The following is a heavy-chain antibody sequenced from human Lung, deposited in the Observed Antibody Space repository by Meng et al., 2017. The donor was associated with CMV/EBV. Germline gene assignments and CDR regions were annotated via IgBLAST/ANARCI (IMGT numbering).Heavy chain of an antibody. CDR3: ARDAYFNTWYPNWFDP. CDR2: ISGYNGNT. Sequence: ASVKVSXKAYGYAFSNYGVTWVRQAPGQGPEWMGWISGYNGNTKYAQKFQGRVTMTADTSTSTVYMELRSLTSDDTAVYYCARDAYFNTWYPNWFDPWGQGNXVNGSS. CDR1: GYAFSNYG. D-gene: IGHD6-13*01. V-gene: IGHV1-18*01. J-gene: IGHJ5*02.